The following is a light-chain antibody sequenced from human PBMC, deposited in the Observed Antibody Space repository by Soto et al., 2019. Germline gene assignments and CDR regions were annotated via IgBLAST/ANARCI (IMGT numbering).Light chain of an antibody. CDR2: AAS. CDR3: QQYYSYPIFT. J-gene: IGKJ3*01. Sequence: AIRMTQSPSSLSASTGDRVTITCRASQGISSYLAWYQQKPGKAPKLLIYAASTLQSGVPSRFSGSGSWTDFTLTISCLQSEDFATYYCQQYYSYPIFTFGPGTKVDSK. CDR1: QGISSY. V-gene: IGKV1-8*01.